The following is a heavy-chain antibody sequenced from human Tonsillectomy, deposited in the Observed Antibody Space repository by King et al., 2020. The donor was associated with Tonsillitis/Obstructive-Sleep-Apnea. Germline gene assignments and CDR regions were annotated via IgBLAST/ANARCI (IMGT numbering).Heavy chain of an antibody. CDR1: GDSFSGYY. D-gene: IGHD3-10*01. J-gene: IGHJ4*02. Sequence: VQLQQWGAGLLKPSETLSLPCAVYGDSFSGYYWSWIRQPPGKGLEWIGEINHSGSTNYNPSLKSRVTISVDTSKNQFSLKLSSVTAADTAVYYCARPITMVQGVIITTYFDYWGQGTLVIVSS. CDR3: ARPITMVQGVIITTYFDY. CDR2: INHSGST. V-gene: IGHV4-34*01.